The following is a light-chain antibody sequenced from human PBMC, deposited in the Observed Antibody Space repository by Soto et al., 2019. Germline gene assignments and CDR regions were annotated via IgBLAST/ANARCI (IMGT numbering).Light chain of an antibody. CDR1: SSDVGGYNY. CDR3: SSYTSASTLLYL. Sequence: QSALTQPASVSGSPGQSITISCTGTSSDVGGYNYVSWYQQHPGIVPKLLIYGVTNRPSGVSPRFSGSKSGNTASLTISGLQAEDEADYHCSSYTSASTLLYLFGTGTKLTVL. CDR2: GVT. V-gene: IGLV2-14*01. J-gene: IGLJ1*01.